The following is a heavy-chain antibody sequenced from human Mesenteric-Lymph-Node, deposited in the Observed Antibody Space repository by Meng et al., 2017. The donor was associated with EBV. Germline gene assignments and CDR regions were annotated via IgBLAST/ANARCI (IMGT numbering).Heavy chain of an antibody. Sequence: QVQLQESGPGLVKPSEPLSLTCTVSGGSMNSYYWSWIRQPPGKGLEWIGDIYHSGSTNYNPSLKSRVTISLDTSKNQFSLKVISVTAADTAVYYCARGTVAGTHLDYWAQGTLVTVSS. D-gene: IGHD6-19*01. V-gene: IGHV4-59*01. CDR1: GGSMNSYY. J-gene: IGHJ4*02. CDR3: ARGTVAGTHLDY. CDR2: IYHSGST.